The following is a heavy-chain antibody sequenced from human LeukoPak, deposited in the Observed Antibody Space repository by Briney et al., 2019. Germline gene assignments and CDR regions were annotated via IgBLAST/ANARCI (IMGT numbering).Heavy chain of an antibody. CDR2: INQDGKDK. V-gene: IGHV3-7*01. J-gene: IGHJ5*02. Sequence: GGSLRLSCAASGFTFNTYWMSWVGQAPGKGLEWVANINQDGKDKYYVDSVKGRFTTSKDNAKNSPYLQMNNLRVEDTAVYYCAKGPYCSSTSCYSEDWFDPWGQGTLVTVYS. CDR3: AKGPYCSSTSCYSEDWFDP. D-gene: IGHD2-2*02. CDR1: GFTFNTYW.